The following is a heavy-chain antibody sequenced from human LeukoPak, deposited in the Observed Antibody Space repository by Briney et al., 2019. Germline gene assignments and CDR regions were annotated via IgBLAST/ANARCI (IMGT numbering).Heavy chain of an antibody. Sequence: GASVKVSCKTSGYTFISHDINWVRQAPGQGLEWMGRIIPILGIANYAQKFQGRVTITADKSTSTAYMELSSLRSEDTAVYYCARQQGLQNLNFDYWGQGTLVTVSS. CDR2: IIPILGIA. CDR3: ARQQGLQNLNFDY. J-gene: IGHJ4*02. V-gene: IGHV1-69*04. CDR1: GYTFISHD. D-gene: IGHD4-11*01.